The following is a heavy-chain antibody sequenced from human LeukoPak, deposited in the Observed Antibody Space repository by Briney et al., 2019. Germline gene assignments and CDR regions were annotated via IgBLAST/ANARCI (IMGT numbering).Heavy chain of an antibody. CDR1: GFTFRIYA. Sequence: GGSLRLSCAASGFTFRIYAMSWVRQAPGKGLEWVSAVSGSGDTTYYADSVKGRFTISRDNSKTTVSLQMNNLRPEDTAAYYCAKVGARGCSSSACFIYRGQGTLVTVSS. J-gene: IGHJ4*02. CDR3: AKVGARGCSSSACFIY. V-gene: IGHV3-23*01. CDR2: VSGSGDTT. D-gene: IGHD2-2*01.